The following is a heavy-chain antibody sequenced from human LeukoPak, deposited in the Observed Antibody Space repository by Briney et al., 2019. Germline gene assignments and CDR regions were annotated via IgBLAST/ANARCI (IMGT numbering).Heavy chain of an antibody. Sequence: PSETLSLTCALYGGSFSGYHWTWIRQPPGKGLEWIGEITHTGNTNYNPSLKSRVTISADTSKTQFSLKLSSVTAADTAVYYCARGNLVVVAAANRAHSYMDVWAKGTTVTVSS. CDR2: ITHTGNT. V-gene: IGHV4-34*01. J-gene: IGHJ6*03. D-gene: IGHD2-2*01. CDR3: ARGNLVVVAAANRAHSYMDV. CDR1: GGSFSGYH.